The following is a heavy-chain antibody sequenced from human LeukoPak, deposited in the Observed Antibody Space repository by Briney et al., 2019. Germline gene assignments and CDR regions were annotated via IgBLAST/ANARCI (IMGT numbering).Heavy chain of an antibody. D-gene: IGHD3-22*01. CDR1: GFTFSNYA. CDR2: ISCSGGST. Sequence: PGGSLRLSCAASGFTFSNYAMSLVRQAPGKGLEWVSAISCSGGSTYYADSVKGRFTISRDNSKNTLYLQMNSLRDEDTAVYYCAKETYYYDSSGYSQPDYWGQGTLVTVSS. V-gene: IGHV3-23*01. CDR3: AKETYYYDSSGYSQPDY. J-gene: IGHJ4*02.